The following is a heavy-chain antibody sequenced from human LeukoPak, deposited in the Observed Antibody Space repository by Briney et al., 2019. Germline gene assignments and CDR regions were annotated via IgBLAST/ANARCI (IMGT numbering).Heavy chain of an antibody. V-gene: IGHV4-4*07. CDR2: IHTKGTT. CDR1: TDSMYGYY. CDR3: ARAGYSNYGYTYYFYYMDV. D-gene: IGHD4-11*01. Sequence: SETLSLTCTVSTDSMYGYYWSWIRQPAGKGLEWIGRIHTKGTTNYNPPLKSRVTMSLDMSKNLFSLNLRSVTAADTAVYYCARAGYSNYGYTYYFYYMDVWGKGTTVTVSS. J-gene: IGHJ6*03.